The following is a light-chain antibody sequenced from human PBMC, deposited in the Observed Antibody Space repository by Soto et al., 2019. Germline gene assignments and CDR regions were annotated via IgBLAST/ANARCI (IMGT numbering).Light chain of an antibody. CDR3: SSYTSSSTLVV. V-gene: IGLV2-14*01. CDR1: SSDVCGYNY. J-gene: IGLJ2*01. Sequence: QSALTQPASVSGSPGQSITISCTGTSSDVCGYNYVSWYQQHPGKAPKLMIYDVSNRPSGVSNRFSGSKSGNTASLTISGLQAEDEADYYSSSYTSSSTLVVFGGGTKLTVL. CDR2: DVS.